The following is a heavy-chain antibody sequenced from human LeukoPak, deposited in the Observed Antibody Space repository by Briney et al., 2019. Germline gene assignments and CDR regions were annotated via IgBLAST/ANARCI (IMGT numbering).Heavy chain of an antibody. Sequence: ASVKVSCKASGYTFTSYAMQWVRQAPGQRLEWMGWINAGNGNTKYSQKFQGRVTITRDTSASTAYMELSSLRSEDTAVYYCARESRKYDFWSGYCHWGQGTLVTVSS. CDR1: GYTFTSYA. V-gene: IGHV1-3*01. J-gene: IGHJ4*02. CDR2: INAGNGNT. CDR3: ARESRKYDFWSGYCH. D-gene: IGHD3-3*01.